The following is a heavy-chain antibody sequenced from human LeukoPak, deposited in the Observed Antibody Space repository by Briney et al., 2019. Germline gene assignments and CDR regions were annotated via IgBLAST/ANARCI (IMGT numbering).Heavy chain of an antibody. CDR2: IGSSGGPI. CDR3: ARDSLMISGPYYHYYMDV. Sequence: GGSLRLSCAASGFTFSSYEMNWVRQAPGKGLEWVSFIGSSGGPIYYADSVKGRFTISRDNDKNSLYLQMDSLRAEDTAVYYCARDSLMISGPYYHYYMDVWGKGTTVTISS. V-gene: IGHV3-48*03. J-gene: IGHJ6*03. CDR1: GFTFSSYE. D-gene: IGHD3/OR15-3a*01.